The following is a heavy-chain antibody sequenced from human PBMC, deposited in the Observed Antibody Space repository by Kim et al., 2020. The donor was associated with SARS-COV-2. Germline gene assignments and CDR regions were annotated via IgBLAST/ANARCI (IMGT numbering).Heavy chain of an antibody. D-gene: IGHD6-19*01. CDR1: GGSISSSSYY. J-gene: IGHJ4*02. V-gene: IGHV4-39*01. Sequence: SETLSLTCTVSGGSISSSSYYWGWIRQPPGKGLEWIGSIYYSGSTYYNPSLKSRVTISVDTSKNQFSLKLSSVTAADTAVYYCARAVGGSSGWGFDYWGQGTLVTVSS. CDR3: ARAVGGSSGWGFDY. CDR2: IYYSGST.